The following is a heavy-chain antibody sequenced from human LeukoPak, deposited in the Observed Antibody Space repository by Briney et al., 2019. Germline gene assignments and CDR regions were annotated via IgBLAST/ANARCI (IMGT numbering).Heavy chain of an antibody. CDR2: INPSGGST. Sequence: ASVKVSCKASGYTFTSYYMHWVRQAPGQGLEWMGIINPSGGSTNYAQKFQGRVTMTRDTSTRTVYMELSSLRSEDTAVYYCARDTSSSWFFDYWGQGTLVTVSS. V-gene: IGHV1-46*01. CDR3: ARDTSSSWFFDY. J-gene: IGHJ4*02. D-gene: IGHD6-13*01. CDR1: GYTFTSYY.